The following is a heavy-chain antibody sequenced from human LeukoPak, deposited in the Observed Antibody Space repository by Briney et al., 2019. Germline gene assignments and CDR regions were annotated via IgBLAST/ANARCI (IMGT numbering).Heavy chain of an antibody. Sequence: PGGSLRLSCAVSGFTYSNYWMSWVRQAPGKGLECVAHIKQDESEKYYVDSVKGRFTISRDNAKNSLYLQMNSLRGEDTAIYYCARDKIVGASKFDYWGQGTLVTVS. D-gene: IGHD1-26*01. J-gene: IGHJ4*02. CDR1: GFTYSNYW. CDR2: IKQDESEK. V-gene: IGHV3-7*01. CDR3: ARDKIVGASKFDY.